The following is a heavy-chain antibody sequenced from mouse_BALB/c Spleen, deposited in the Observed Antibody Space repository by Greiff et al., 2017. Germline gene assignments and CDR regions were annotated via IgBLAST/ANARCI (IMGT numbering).Heavy chain of an antibody. Sequence: EVKLMESGGGLVQPKGSLKLSCAASGFTFNTYAMNWVRQAPGKGLEWVARIRSKSNNYATYYADSVKDRFTISRDDSQSMLYLQMNNLKTEDTAMYYCVRHYGSSYWFAYWGQGTLVTVSA. V-gene: IGHV10-1*02. CDR3: VRHYGSSYWFAY. CDR1: GFTFNTYA. CDR2: IRSKSNNYAT. J-gene: IGHJ3*01. D-gene: IGHD1-1*01.